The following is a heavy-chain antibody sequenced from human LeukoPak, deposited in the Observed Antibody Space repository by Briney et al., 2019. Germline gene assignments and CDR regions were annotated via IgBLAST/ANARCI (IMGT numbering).Heavy chain of an antibody. Sequence: GGSLRLSCAASGFTFSSYSMSWVRQAPGKGLEWVSGTSDRGDYTYYADSVKGRFTISRDNAQNSLYLQMSGLRAEDTAMYYCVRDADFYKGDYWGQGTLVTVSS. J-gene: IGHJ4*02. CDR2: TSDRGDYT. V-gene: IGHV3-23*01. CDR3: VRDADFYKGDY. D-gene: IGHD5-24*01. CDR1: GFTFSSYS.